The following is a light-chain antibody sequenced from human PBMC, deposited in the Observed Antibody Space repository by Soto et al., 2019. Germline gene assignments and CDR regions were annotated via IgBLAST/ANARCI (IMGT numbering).Light chain of an antibody. Sequence: QPVLTQPPSVSGSPGQSVTISCTGTSSDVGNYNRVSWYQQPPGTAPKLMIYEVSNRPSGVPDRFSGSKSGNTASLTISGLQAEDEADYYCSSYTSSSTFVFGGGTKLTVL. V-gene: IGLV2-18*02. CDR2: EVS. CDR1: SSDVGNYNR. J-gene: IGLJ2*01. CDR3: SSYTSSSTFV.